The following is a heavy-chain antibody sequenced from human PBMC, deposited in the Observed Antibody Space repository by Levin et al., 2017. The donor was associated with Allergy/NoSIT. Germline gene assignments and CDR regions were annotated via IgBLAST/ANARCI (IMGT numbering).Heavy chain of an antibody. CDR3: APEGGSGVMDV. CDR1: GYTFTSYY. CDR2: INPSGGST. D-gene: IGHD3-10*01. Sequence: ASVKVSCKASGYTFTSYYMHWVRQAPGQGLEWMGIINPSGGSTSYAQKFQGRVTMTRDTSTSTVYMELSSLRSEDTAVYYCAPEGGSGVMDVWGQGTTVTVSS. J-gene: IGHJ6*02. V-gene: IGHV1-46*01.